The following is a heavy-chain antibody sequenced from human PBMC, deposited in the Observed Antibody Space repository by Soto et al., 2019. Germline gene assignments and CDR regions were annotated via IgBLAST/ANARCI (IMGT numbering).Heavy chain of an antibody. Sequence: QLQLQESGPGLVKPSETLSLTCIVSGGSITRNNHYWGWIRQSQGKGLEWIGSILYSGSTNYNPSLKSRVTLSVETSKNQFFLKMSSVTAADTALYYCARLGSSGWYQGSYFDYWGQGTLVTVSS. V-gene: IGHV4-39*01. CDR3: ARLGSSGWYQGSYFDY. J-gene: IGHJ4*02. CDR1: GGSITRNNHY. CDR2: ILYSGST. D-gene: IGHD6-19*01.